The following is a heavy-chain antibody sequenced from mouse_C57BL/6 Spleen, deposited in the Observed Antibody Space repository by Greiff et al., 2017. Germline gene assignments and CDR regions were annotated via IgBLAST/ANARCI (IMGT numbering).Heavy chain of an antibody. CDR3: AKNHDYYAMDY. Sequence: VQLVESGPGLVQPSQSLSITCAVSGFSLTSYGVHWVRQPPGKGLEWLGVIWSGGSTDYNAAFISRLSISKDNSKSQVFFKMNSLQADDTAIYYCAKNHDYYAMDYWGQGTSVTVSS. CDR2: IWSGGST. CDR1: GFSLTSYG. V-gene: IGHV2-4*01. J-gene: IGHJ4*01.